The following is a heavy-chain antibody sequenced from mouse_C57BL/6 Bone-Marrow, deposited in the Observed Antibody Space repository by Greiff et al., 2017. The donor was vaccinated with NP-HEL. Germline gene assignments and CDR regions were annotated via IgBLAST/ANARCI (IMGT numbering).Heavy chain of an antibody. CDR3: RYYYGSSYGYFDV. J-gene: IGHJ1*03. V-gene: IGHV1-15*01. CDR1: GYTFTDYE. CDR2: IDPETGGT. D-gene: IGHD1-1*01. Sequence: QVQLKQSGAELVRPGASVTLSCKASGYTFTDYEMHWVKQTPVHGLEWIGAIDPETGGTAYNQKFKGKAILTADKSSSTAYMELRSLTSEDSAVYYCRYYYGSSYGYFDVWGTGTTVTVSS.